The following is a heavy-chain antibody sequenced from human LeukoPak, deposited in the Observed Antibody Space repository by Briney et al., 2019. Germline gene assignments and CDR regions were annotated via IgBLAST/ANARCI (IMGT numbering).Heavy chain of an antibody. CDR2: INTDGSST. D-gene: IGHD5-18*01. J-gene: IGHJ4*02. CDR3: ARANVDTAMV. CDR1: GFTFSSYW. Sequence: GGSLRLSCAASGFTFSSYWMHWVRQAPGKGLVWVSHINTDGSSTSYADSVKGRFTISRDNAKNTLYLQMNSLRAEDTAVYYCARANVDTAMVWGQGTLVTVSS. V-gene: IGHV3-74*01.